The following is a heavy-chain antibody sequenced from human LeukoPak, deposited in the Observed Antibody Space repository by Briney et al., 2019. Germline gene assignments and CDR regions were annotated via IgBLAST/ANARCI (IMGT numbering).Heavy chain of an antibody. Sequence: SETLSLTCTVSGGSISSYYWSWIRQPPGKGLEWIGYIYYSGSTNYNPSLKSRVTISVDTSKNQFSLKLSSVTAADTAVYYCARDSPSAAAGTGLYYYYYYMDVWGKGTTVTISS. CDR2: IYYSGST. CDR3: ARDSPSAAAGTGLYYYYYYMDV. V-gene: IGHV4-59*01. J-gene: IGHJ6*03. CDR1: GGSISSYY. D-gene: IGHD6-13*01.